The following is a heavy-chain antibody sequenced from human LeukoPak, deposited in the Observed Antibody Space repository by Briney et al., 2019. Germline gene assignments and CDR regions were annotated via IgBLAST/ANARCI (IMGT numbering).Heavy chain of an antibody. J-gene: IGHJ6*03. D-gene: IGHD3-16*02. V-gene: IGHV3-30*02. CDR1: GFTFSSYG. Sequence: PGGSLRLSCAASGFTFSSYGMHWVRQAPGKGLEWVAFIRYDGSNKYYADSVKGRFTISRDNSKNTLYLQMNSLRAEDTAVYYCAKLGRQDYDYIWESYRPDYYYYYMDVWGKGTTVTISS. CDR3: AKLGRQDYDYIWESYRPDYYYYYMDV. CDR2: IRYDGSNK.